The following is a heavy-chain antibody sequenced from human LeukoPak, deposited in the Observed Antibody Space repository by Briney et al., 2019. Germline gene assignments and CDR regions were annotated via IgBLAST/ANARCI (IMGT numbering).Heavy chain of an antibody. CDR1: QFTFSNYW. D-gene: IGHD1-26*01. Sequence: GGSLTLSCAASQFTFSNYWMYWVRQAPGKGLVWVSRINSDGSSTNYADSVKGRFTISRDNAKNTLYLQMNSLRAEDTAVYYCAKDEAGAKDYWGQGTLVTVSS. CDR2: INSDGSST. V-gene: IGHV3-74*01. J-gene: IGHJ4*02. CDR3: AKDEAGAKDY.